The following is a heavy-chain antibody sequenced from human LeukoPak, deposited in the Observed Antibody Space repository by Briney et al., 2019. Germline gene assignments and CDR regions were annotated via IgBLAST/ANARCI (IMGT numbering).Heavy chain of an antibody. CDR3: AKEDTEGGWFDP. CDR2: ISYDGSNK. J-gene: IGHJ5*02. D-gene: IGHD1-26*01. CDR1: GFAFSSYG. Sequence: GGSLRLSCAASGFAFSSYGIHWVRQAPGKGLEWVAVISYDGSNKFYADSVKGRFTISRDNSKNTLYLQTNSLRAEDTAVYYCAKEDTEGGWFDPWGQGTLVTVSS. V-gene: IGHV3-30*18.